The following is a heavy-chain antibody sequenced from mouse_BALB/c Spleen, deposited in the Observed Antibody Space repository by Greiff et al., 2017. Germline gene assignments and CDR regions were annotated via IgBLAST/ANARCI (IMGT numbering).Heavy chain of an antibody. CDR1: GFTFSSYA. V-gene: IGHV5-6-5*01. Sequence: EVKLEESGGGLVKPGGSLKLSCAASGFTFSSYAMSWVRQTPEKRLEWVASISSGGSTYYPDSVKGRFTISRDNARNILYLQMSSLRSEDTAMYYCARGFDYYWYFDVWGAGTTVTVSS. CDR2: ISSGGST. J-gene: IGHJ1*01. CDR3: ARGFDYYWYFDV. D-gene: IGHD2-4*01.